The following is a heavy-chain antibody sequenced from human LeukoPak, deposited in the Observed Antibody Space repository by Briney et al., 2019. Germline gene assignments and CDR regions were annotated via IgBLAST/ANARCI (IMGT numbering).Heavy chain of an antibody. Sequence: ETLSLTCTVSGGSISSYYWSWIRQAPGKGLEWVSAISGSGGSTYYADSVKGRFTISRDNSKNTLYLQMNSLRAEDTAVYYCAKDHYYDSSGYYYGEYFQHWGQGTLVTVSS. V-gene: IGHV3-23*01. CDR2: ISGSGGST. CDR3: AKDHYYDSSGYYYGEYFQH. J-gene: IGHJ1*01. CDR1: GGSISSYY. D-gene: IGHD3-22*01.